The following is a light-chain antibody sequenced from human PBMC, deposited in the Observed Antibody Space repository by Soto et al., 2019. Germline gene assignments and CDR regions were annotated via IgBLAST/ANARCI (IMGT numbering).Light chain of an antibody. V-gene: IGKV3D-15*01. CDR1: QSVSSSY. Sequence: IERKRAPLALSVSLGGRGTISCKASQSVSSSYLAWYQQKPGQALRLLIYGASSRATGIPDRFSGSGSGAEFTLTINSLQPEDSAVYYCQQYEKWPVTSGGGTKVDIK. CDR2: GAS. J-gene: IGKJ4*01. CDR3: QQYEKWPVT.